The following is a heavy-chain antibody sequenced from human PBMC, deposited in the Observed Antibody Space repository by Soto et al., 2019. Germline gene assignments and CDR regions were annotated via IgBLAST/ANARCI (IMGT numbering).Heavy chain of an antibody. D-gene: IGHD2-2*01. Sequence: GGSLRLSCGASGFTFSDNAMTWVRQAPGQGLEWVSSISDDGDSTYYADSVKGRFAVSRDNSKNTLFLHMNSLGAEDTAVYYCAKSLSPAVNYGLDVWGQGTSVTVAS. CDR1: GFTFSDNA. V-gene: IGHV3-23*01. CDR3: AKSLSPAVNYGLDV. CDR2: ISDDGDST. J-gene: IGHJ6*02.